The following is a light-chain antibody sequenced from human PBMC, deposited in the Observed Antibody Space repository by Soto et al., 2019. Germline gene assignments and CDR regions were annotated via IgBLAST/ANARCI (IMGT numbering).Light chain of an antibody. CDR1: ISDVGGYNF. CDR2: DVS. Sequence: SVLTQPASVSGSPGQSITISCTGTISDVGGYNFVSWYQQYPGKAPKLMICDVSNRPSGVSNRFSGSKSGNTASLTISGLQAEDEADYYCSSFTGSNYVFGTGTNVTVL. J-gene: IGLJ1*01. CDR3: SSFTGSNYV. V-gene: IGLV2-14*03.